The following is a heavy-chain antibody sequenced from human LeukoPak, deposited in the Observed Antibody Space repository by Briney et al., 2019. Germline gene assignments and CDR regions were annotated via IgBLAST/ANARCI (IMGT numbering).Heavy chain of an antibody. V-gene: IGHV3-23*01. CDR2: ISGSGGNT. J-gene: IGHJ4*02. CDR3: ARAYGFTDY. Sequence: GGSLRLSCAASGXTFISYAMTWVRQAPGKGLEWVSAISGSGGNTDYADSVKGRFTISRDNSKNTLYLQMNSLRAEDTAVYYCARAYGFTDYWGQGTLVTVSS. D-gene: IGHD3-10*01. CDR1: GXTFISYA.